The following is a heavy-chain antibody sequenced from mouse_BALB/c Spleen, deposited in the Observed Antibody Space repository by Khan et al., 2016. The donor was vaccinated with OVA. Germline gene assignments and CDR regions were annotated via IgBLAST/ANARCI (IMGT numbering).Heavy chain of an antibody. V-gene: IGHV1S137*01. Sequence: QVQLKQSGAELVRPGVSVKISCKGSGYTFTDYAMHWVKQSHAKSLEWIGVISTYYGDATYNQKFKGKATMTVDKSSSTAYMELARLTSEDSAIFYCARGNGNARFDYWGQGTLVTVSA. D-gene: IGHD2-1*01. CDR2: ISTYYGDA. CDR1: GYTFTDYA. CDR3: ARGNGNARFDY. J-gene: IGHJ3*01.